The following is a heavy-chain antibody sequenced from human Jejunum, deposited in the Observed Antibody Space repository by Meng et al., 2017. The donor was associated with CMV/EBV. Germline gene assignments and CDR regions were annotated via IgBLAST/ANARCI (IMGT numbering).Heavy chain of an antibody. CDR1: GYTFSTYT. Sequence: QVQLVQSGSELKKPXXSVKVSCKASGYTFSTYTINWVRQAHGRGLEWMGWLSTNTGTPTYTQGFTGRFVFSLDTSVSTAYLQISSLKAEDTAVYYCARGGNFDTWGQGTLVTVSS. CDR2: LSTNTGTP. V-gene: IGHV7-4-1*02. CDR3: ARGGNFDT. J-gene: IGHJ4*02.